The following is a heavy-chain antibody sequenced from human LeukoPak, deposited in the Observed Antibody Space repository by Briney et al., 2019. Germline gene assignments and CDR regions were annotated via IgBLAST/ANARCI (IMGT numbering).Heavy chain of an antibody. CDR2: INPNSGGT. V-gene: IGHV1-2*02. D-gene: IGHD3-10*01. CDR3: ARVSFTMVRGVNNYYFDY. CDR1: GYTFSDYY. Sequence: ASVKVSCKASGYTFSDYYMHWVRQAPGQGLEWMGWINPNSGGTNYAQKFQGRVTMTRDTSISTAYMELSRLRSDDTAVYYCARVSFTMVRGVNNYYFDYWGQGTLVTVSS. J-gene: IGHJ4*02.